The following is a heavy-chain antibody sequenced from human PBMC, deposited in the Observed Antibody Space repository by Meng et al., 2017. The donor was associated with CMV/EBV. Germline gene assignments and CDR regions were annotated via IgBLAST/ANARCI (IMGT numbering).Heavy chain of an antibody. J-gene: IGHJ4*02. CDR1: GFTVSSTY. V-gene: IGHV3-66*01. D-gene: IGHD5-24*01. CDR3: AREGDGYDKAPY. CDR2: IYSGGST. Sequence: VLLVESGGGLVQPGGSLRLSCAASGFTVSSTYMSWVRQAPGKGLEWVSVIYSGGSTYYADSVKGRFTISRDNSKNTLYLQMNSLRAEDTAVYYCAREGDGYDKAPYWGQGTLVTVSS.